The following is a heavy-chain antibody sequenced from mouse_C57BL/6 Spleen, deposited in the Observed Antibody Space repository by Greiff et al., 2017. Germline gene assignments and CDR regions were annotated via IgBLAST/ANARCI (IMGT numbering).Heavy chain of an antibody. CDR3: AYYSNYDGFAY. CDR2: IHPNSGST. CDR1: GYTFTSYW. V-gene: IGHV1-64*01. D-gene: IGHD2-5*01. Sequence: QVQLQQPGAELVKPGASVKLSCKASGYTFTSYWMHWVKQRPGQGLEWIGMIHPNSGSTNYNEKFKSKATLTVGKSSSTAYMQLSSLTSEDSAVEYCAYYSNYDGFAYWGQGTLVTVSA. J-gene: IGHJ3*01.